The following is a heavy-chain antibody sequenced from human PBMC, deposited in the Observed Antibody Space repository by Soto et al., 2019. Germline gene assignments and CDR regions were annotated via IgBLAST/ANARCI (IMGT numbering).Heavy chain of an antibody. CDR2: ISTDASST. J-gene: IGHJ1*01. Sequence: EVQLVESGGGLVQPGGSLRLSCAASGFTFSSYWMHWVRQAPGKGLVWVSSISTDASSTSYAGPVKGRFTISRDNAKNTLYLQMNSVRPEDTAVYYCARLPNKSPQNWGQGTMV. CDR3: ARLPNKSPQN. CDR1: GFTFSSYW. V-gene: IGHV3-74*01.